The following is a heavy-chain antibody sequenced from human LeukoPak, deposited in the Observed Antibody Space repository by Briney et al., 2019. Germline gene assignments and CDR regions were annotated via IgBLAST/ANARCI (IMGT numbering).Heavy chain of an antibody. CDR2: IHYSGGT. CDR1: GGSISEYY. V-gene: IGHV4-59*08. Sequence: SETLSLTCTVSGGSISEYYWSWIPQPPGQGLEWIGYIHYSGGTDYSPSLKSRVTISVDKSKNHFSLKLSSVTAADTAVYYCARHGREYFYDSSGYSYYYHGMDVWGQGTTVTVSS. CDR3: ARHGREYFYDSSGYSYYYHGMDV. D-gene: IGHD3-22*01. J-gene: IGHJ6*02.